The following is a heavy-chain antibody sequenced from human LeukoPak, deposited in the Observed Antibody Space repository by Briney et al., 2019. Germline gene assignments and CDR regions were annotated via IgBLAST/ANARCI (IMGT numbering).Heavy chain of an antibody. CDR2: ISSSSSYT. CDR3: AQFTEGYFDY. CDR1: GFTFSAYS. D-gene: IGHD2-8*02. V-gene: IGHV3-21*05. Sequence: GGSLRLSCAASGFTFSAYSMNWVRQAPGKGLEWVSYISSSSSYTNYADSVKGRFTISRDNAKNSLYLQMNSLRAEDTAVYYCAQFTEGYFDYWGQGTLVTVSS. J-gene: IGHJ4*02.